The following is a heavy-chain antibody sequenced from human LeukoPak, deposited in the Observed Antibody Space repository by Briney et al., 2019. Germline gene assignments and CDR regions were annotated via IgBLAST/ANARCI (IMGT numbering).Heavy chain of an antibody. CDR2: ISYDGSNK. D-gene: IGHD1-26*01. Sequence: GGSLGLSCAASGFTFSSYAMHWVRQAPGKGLEWVAVISYDGSNKYYADSVKGRFTISRDNSKNTLYLQMNSLRAEDTAVYYCAREGGSYYADYFGYWGQGTLVTVSS. CDR1: GFTFSSYA. V-gene: IGHV3-30-3*01. CDR3: AREGGSYYADYFGY. J-gene: IGHJ4*02.